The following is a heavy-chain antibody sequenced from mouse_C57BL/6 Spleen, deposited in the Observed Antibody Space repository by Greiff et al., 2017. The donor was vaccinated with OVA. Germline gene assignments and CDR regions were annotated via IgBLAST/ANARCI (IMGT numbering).Heavy chain of an antibody. D-gene: IGHD1-1*01. J-gene: IGHJ1*03. V-gene: IGHV1-4*01. CDR1: GYTFTSYT. CDR3: ARSTLVSWYFDV. Sequence: VKLVESGAELARPGASVKMSCKASGYTFTSYTMHWVKQRPGQGLEWIGYINPSSGYTKYNQKFKDKATLTADKSSSTAYMQLISLTSEDSAVYYCARSTLVSWYFDVWGTGTTVTVSS. CDR2: INPSSGYT.